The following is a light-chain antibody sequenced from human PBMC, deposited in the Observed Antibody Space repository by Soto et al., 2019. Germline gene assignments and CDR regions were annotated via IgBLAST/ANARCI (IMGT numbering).Light chain of an antibody. Sequence: AIRMTQSPSSFSASTGDRVTITCRASQGISSYLAWYQQKPGKAPKLLIYAASTLHSGVPSRFSSSGSGTDFTLTISCLQSEDVATNYSQQDYSYPLTFCGGTKVEIK. CDR2: AAS. CDR1: QGISSY. V-gene: IGKV1-8*01. J-gene: IGKJ4*01. CDR3: QQDYSYPLT.